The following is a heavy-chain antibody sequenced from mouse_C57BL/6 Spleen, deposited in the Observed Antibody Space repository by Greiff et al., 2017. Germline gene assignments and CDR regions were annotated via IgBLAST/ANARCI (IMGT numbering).Heavy chain of an antibody. CDR2: ISSGSSTI. CDR3: ATNYYGSAWVAY. Sequence: DVQLVESGGGLVKPGGSLKLSCAASGFTFSDYGMHWVRQAPEKGLEWVAYISSGSSTIYYADTVKGRFTISRDNAKNTLFLQMTSLRSEDTAMYYCATNYYGSAWVAYWGQGTLVTVSA. J-gene: IGHJ3*01. CDR1: GFTFSDYG. V-gene: IGHV5-17*01. D-gene: IGHD1-1*01.